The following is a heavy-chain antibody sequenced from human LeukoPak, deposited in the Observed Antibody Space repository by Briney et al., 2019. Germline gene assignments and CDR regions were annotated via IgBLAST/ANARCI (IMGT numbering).Heavy chain of an antibody. J-gene: IGHJ4*02. CDR1: GFTFSSYW. Sequence: PGGSLRLSCAASGFTFSSYWMSWVRQAPGKGLEWVANIKQDGSEKYYVDSVKGRFTISRDNAKNSLYLQMNSLRAEDTAVYYCARARFPIWFGEPYFDYGGQGTLVTVSS. CDR2: IKQDGSEK. V-gene: IGHV3-7*04. D-gene: IGHD3-10*01. CDR3: ARARFPIWFGEPYFDY.